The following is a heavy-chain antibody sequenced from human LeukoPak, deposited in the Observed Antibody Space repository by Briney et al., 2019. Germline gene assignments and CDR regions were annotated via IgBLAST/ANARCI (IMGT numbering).Heavy chain of an antibody. J-gene: IGHJ6*02. CDR1: GGTFSSYA. Sequence: ASVNVSCKASGGTFSSYAISWVRQAPGQGLEWMGRIVPILGIANYAQKFQGRVTITADKSTSTAYMELSSLRSEDTAVYYCARSYCSGGSCYGMDVWGQGTTVTVSS. V-gene: IGHV1-69*04. CDR3: ARSYCSGGSCYGMDV. D-gene: IGHD2-15*01. CDR2: IVPILGIA.